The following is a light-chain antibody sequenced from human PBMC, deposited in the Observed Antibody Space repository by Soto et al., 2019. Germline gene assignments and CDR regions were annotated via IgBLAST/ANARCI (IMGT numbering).Light chain of an antibody. J-gene: IGLJ1*01. CDR1: SSNIGSND. Sequence: QSVLTQPPSVSAAPGQKVTISCPGNSSNIGSNDVSWYQQLPGKAPKLLIYENSQRPSGIPDRFSGSKSGTSATLGITGLQTGDEADYYCGTWDSSLIALFGIGTKVTVL. V-gene: IGLV1-51*02. CDR3: GTWDSSLIAL. CDR2: ENS.